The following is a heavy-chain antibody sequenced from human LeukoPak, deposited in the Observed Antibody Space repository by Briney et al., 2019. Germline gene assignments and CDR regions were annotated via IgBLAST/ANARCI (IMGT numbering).Heavy chain of an antibody. D-gene: IGHD1-26*01. CDR2: IYTSGST. CDR1: GGSIRSGSYE. Sequence: TPSQTLSLTCTVSGGSIRSGSYEWSWIRQPGVKGLEWIGRIYTSGSTNYNPSLKSRFTISVDTSKYQFSLKLSSVTAADTAVYYCARESPGAAFDYWGQGTLVTVSS. J-gene: IGHJ4*02. CDR3: ARESPGAAFDY. V-gene: IGHV4-61*02.